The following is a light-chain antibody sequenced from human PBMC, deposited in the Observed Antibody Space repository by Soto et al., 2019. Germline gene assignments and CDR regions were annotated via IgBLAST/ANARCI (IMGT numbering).Light chain of an antibody. CDR1: QDISNY. CDR3: QQYDDSPPWT. Sequence: DIQMTQSPSSLSASVGDRVTITCQASQDISNYLNWYQQKAGMAPKLLISAASHLQSGVPSRFRAGGSGTDFTFTINSLQAEDIGTYYCQQYDDSPPWTFGEGTKVEIK. J-gene: IGKJ1*01. V-gene: IGKV1-33*01. CDR2: AAS.